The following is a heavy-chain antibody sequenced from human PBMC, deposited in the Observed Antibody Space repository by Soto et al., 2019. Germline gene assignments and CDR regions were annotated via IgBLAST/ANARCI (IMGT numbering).Heavy chain of an antibody. Sequence: EVQLLESGGGLVQPGGSLRLSCAASGFTSTNYAMSWVRQAPGKGLEWVSVIRGRGGDTYYADSVKGRFSVSRDNSTNTLYLQMNSLRVEHTAVHYCASGSRGLFTNMDFDYWGQGTLVTVSS. CDR2: IRGRGGDT. J-gene: IGHJ4*02. V-gene: IGHV3-23*01. CDR3: ASGSRGLFTNMDFDY. D-gene: IGHD3-10*01. CDR1: GFTSTNYA.